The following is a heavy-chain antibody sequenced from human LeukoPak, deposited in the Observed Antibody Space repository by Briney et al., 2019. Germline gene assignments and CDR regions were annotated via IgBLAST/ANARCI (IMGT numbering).Heavy chain of an antibody. J-gene: IGHJ4*02. V-gene: IGHV1-8*01. D-gene: IGHD1-1*01. CDR2: MSPNSGYT. Sequence: ASVKVSCKTSGYTFTNLDINWLRQAPGEGLEWKGWMSPNSGYTGYAQKFQGRVSMTRDTSISTAYMELSSLRSEDTAVYYCASNPPNTGDFYYWGLGSLVTVSS. CDR1: GYTFTNLD. CDR3: ASNPPNTGDFYY.